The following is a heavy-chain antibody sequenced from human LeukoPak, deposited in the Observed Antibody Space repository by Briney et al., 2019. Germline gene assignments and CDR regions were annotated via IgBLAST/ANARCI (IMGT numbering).Heavy chain of an antibody. CDR3: ARDGTSTDDY. CDR2: ISGNNDNP. Sequence: ASVKVSCKASEYTFTGYYVHWVRQAPGQGLEWMGWISGNNDNPNYGQKFQGRVTMTTDSSTSIAYMELRSLTSDDTAVYYCARDGTSTDDYWGQGTLVTVSS. V-gene: IGHV1-18*04. D-gene: IGHD1-26*01. J-gene: IGHJ4*02. CDR1: EYTFTGYY.